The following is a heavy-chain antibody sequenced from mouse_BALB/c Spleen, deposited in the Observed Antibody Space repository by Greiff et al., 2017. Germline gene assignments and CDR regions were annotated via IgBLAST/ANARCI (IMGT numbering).Heavy chain of an antibody. CDR1: GYTFTSYW. D-gene: IGHD1-1*01. V-gene: IGHV1-69*02. CDR3: ARRVYYYGSFYFDY. J-gene: IGHJ2*01. CDR2: IDPSDSYT. Sequence: QVQLQQPGAELVKPGASVKLSCKASGYTFTSYWMHWVKQRPGQGLEWIGEIDPSDSYTNYNQKFKGKATLTVDKSSSTAYMQLSSLTSEDSAVYYCARRVYYYGSFYFDYWGQGTTLTVSS.